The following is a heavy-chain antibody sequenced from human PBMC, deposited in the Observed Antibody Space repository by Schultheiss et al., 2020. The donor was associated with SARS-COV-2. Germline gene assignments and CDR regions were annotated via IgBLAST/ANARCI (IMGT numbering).Heavy chain of an antibody. D-gene: IGHD2-15*01. Sequence: GGSLRLSRAASGFTFSSYAMSWVRQAPGKGLEWVSAISGSGGSTYYADSVKGRFTISRDNSKNTLYLQMNSLRAEDTAVYYCATDGGCSGGSCYMGVYWGQGTLVTVSS. CDR2: ISGSGGST. J-gene: IGHJ4*02. CDR1: GFTFSSYA. CDR3: ATDGGCSGGSCYMGVY. V-gene: IGHV3-23*01.